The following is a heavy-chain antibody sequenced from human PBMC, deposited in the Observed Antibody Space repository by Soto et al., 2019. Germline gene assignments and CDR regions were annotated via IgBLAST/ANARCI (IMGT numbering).Heavy chain of an antibody. V-gene: IGHV3-23*01. CDR2: ISGSGGST. D-gene: IGHD3-10*01. CDR1: GFTFSSYA. CDR3: ANYRFARHYFDY. J-gene: IGHJ4*02. Sequence: GGSLRLSCAASGFTFSSYAMSWVRQAPGKGLEWVSAISGSGGSTYYADSVKGRFTISRDNSKNTLYLQMNSLRAEDTAVYYCANYRFARHYFDYWGQGTLVTVSS.